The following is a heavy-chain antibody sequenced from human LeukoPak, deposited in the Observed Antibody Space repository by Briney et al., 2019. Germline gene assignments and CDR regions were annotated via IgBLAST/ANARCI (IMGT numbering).Heavy chain of an antibody. CDR3: ARDVPGYSSRFDF. CDR2: IDPNSGAT. J-gene: IGHJ5*01. D-gene: IGHD6-13*01. V-gene: IGHV1-2*02. Sequence: ASVTVSCKASGYTFTGYFIHWVRHAPGQGLEWMGCIDPNSGATNYAQKFQGRVTMTRDTSITTAYMDLDRLKSDDTAVYSCARDVPGYSSRFDFWGQGTPVTVSS. CDR1: GYTFTGYF.